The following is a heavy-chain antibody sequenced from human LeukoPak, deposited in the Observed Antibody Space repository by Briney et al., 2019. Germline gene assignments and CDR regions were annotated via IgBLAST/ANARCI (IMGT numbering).Heavy chain of an antibody. J-gene: IGHJ4*02. CDR3: AKDNRNYFDY. Sequence: GGSLRLSCAASGFTFSRYEMNWVRQAPGKGLEWVSYISSSGSTIYYADSVKGRFTISRDNAKNSLYLQMNSLRAEDTAVYYCAKDNRNYFDYWGQGTLVTVSS. CDR2: ISSSGSTI. CDR1: GFTFSRYE. D-gene: IGHD1-14*01. V-gene: IGHV3-48*03.